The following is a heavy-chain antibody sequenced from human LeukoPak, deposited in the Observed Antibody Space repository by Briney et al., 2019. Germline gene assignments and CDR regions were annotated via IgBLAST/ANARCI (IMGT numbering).Heavy chain of an antibody. CDR3: VREPLDL. CDR1: GITFSDHY. V-gene: IGHV3-11*01. Sequence: GGSLRLSCAASGITFSDHYMSWIRQAPGKGLEWLSYISGSGTTIHYADSVKGRFTVSRDNAKNSLYLRMNSLRLEDTAVYYCVREPLDLWGQGTTVTVSS. CDR2: ISGSGTTI. J-gene: IGHJ6*02.